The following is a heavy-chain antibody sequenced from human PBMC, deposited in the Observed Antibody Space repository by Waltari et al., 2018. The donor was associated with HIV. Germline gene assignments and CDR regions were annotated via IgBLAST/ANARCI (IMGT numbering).Heavy chain of an antibody. CDR1: GFTFSSFA. V-gene: IGHV3-23*01. D-gene: IGHD5-12*01. J-gene: IGHJ4*02. CDR2: IRGTGART. Sequence: EVQLLESGGGLVQPGGSLRLSCAASGFTFSSFAMRWVRQAPGKGREWVSAIRGTGARTDYADSVKGRFTISRDNSKNTLYLQMNSLRADDTALYYCAKDLNGYDRFDYWGQGTLVTVSS. CDR3: AKDLNGYDRFDY.